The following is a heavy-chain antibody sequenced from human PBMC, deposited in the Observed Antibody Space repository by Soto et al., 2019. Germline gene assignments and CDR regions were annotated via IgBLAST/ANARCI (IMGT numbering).Heavy chain of an antibody. CDR3: AHSGNNAVAGYYFDY. Sequence: SGPTLVNPPQTLTLTCTISGVSLSTSGVHVGWIRQPPGKALEWLALIYWDDDKRYNPSLKTRLTITKDTSKNQVALRMTNMDPVDTATYYCAHSGNNAVAGYYFDYWGQGALVTVSS. CDR2: IYWDDDK. V-gene: IGHV2-5*02. CDR1: GVSLSTSGVH. D-gene: IGHD6-19*01. J-gene: IGHJ4*02.